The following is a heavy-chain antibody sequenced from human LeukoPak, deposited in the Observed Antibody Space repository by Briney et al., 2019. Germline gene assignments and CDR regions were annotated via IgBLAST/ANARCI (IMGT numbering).Heavy chain of an antibody. J-gene: IGHJ4*02. V-gene: IGHV3-30*03. CDR2: ISYDGSNK. CDR3: ARVKFPLTWAMVNY. Sequence: GRSLRLSCAASGFTFSNYGIHWVRQAPGKGLEWVAVISYDGSNKFYADSVKGRFTISRDKSKNTLYLQMNSLRAEDTAVYYCARVKFPLTWAMVNYWGQGTLVTVSS. CDR1: GFTFSNYG. D-gene: IGHD5-18*01.